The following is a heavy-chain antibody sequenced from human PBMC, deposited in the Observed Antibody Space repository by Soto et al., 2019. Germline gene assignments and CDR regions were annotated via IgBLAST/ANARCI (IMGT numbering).Heavy chain of an antibody. D-gene: IGHD3-9*01. J-gene: IGHJ6*02. CDR2: TFYRSKWYN. CDR1: GDSVSSNSAA. Sequence: SQTLSLTCAISGDSVSSNSAAWSWIRQSPSRGLEWLGRTFYRSKWYNDYAVSVKGRITINPDTSKNLFSLQLNSVTPEDTAVYYCAFLPFYDILTGYYTHLIDYGMDVWGQGTTVTVSS. V-gene: IGHV6-1*01. CDR3: AFLPFYDILTGYYTHLIDYGMDV.